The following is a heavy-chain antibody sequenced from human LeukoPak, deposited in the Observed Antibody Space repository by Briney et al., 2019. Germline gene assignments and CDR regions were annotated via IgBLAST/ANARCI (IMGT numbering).Heavy chain of an antibody. CDR2: ISGSGGST. J-gene: IGHJ5*02. D-gene: IGHD3-9*01. CDR3: ANLRAIFLYFDP. Sequence: PGGSLRLSCAASGFTFSSYAMSWVRQAPGKGPDWVSAISGSGGSTYYADSVKGRFTISRDNSKNTLYLQMNSLRAEDTAVYYCANLRAIFLYFDPWGQGTLVTVSS. V-gene: IGHV3-23*01. CDR1: GFTFSSYA.